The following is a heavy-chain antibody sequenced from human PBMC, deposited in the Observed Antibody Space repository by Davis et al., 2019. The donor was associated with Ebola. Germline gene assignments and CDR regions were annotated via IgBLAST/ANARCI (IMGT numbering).Heavy chain of an antibody. CDR3: ARGRRYQLLRGSSYYYHYYMDV. CDR1: DGSISTYY. D-gene: IGHD2-2*01. CDR2: IYYSGST. V-gene: IGHV4-59*01. Sequence: PSETLSLTCTVSDGSISTYYWSWIRQPPGKGLERIGYIYYSGSTKYNPSLKSRVTISVDTARNQFSLKLTSVTAADTAIYYCARGRRYQLLRGSSYYYHYYMDVWGKGTTVTVSS. J-gene: IGHJ6*03.